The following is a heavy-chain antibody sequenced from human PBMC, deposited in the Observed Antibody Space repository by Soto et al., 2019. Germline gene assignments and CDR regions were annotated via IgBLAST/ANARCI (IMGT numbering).Heavy chain of an antibody. CDR2: VSSAGGSK. D-gene: IGHD5-12*01. CDR3: ARGGGYSGYDPLDY. CDR1: GFTFNTSV. Sequence: QVQLVESGGGVVQSGKSLRLSCAASGFTFNTSVMNWVRQAPGKGLEWLAFVSSAGGSKYYADSVTGRFTISRDNSQNTLHLQMHSLGPEDTAVNYWARGGGYSGYDPLDYWGQGTLVTVSS. V-gene: IGHV3-30-3*01. J-gene: IGHJ4*02.